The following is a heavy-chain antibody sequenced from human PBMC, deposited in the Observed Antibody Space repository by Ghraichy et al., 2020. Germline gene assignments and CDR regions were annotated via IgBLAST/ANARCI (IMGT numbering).Heavy chain of an antibody. J-gene: IGHJ6*02. Sequence: ETLSLTCAASGFTFSSYAMHWVRQAPGKGLEYVSAISSNGGSTYYANSVKGRFTISRDNSKNTLYLQMGSLRAEDMAVYYCARDQRFDILTGYPWGYYYYGMDVWGQGTTVTVSS. CDR1: GFTFSSYA. D-gene: IGHD3-9*01. CDR2: ISSNGGST. V-gene: IGHV3-64*01. CDR3: ARDQRFDILTGYPWGYYYYGMDV.